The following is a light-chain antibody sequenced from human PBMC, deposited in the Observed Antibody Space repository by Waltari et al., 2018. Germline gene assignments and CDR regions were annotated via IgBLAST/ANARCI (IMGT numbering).Light chain of an antibody. CDR1: SSDVGGHNY. CDR3: CSYAGSQNVI. V-gene: IGLV2-11*01. CDR2: AVT. J-gene: IGLJ2*01. Sequence: QSALTQPRSVSGSPGQSVSISCTGTSSDVGGHNYVSWYQQHPGKAPKLLVYAVTQRPSGVPDHFAGSKSGNTASLTISGLQADDEADYYCCSYAGSQNVIFGGGTRLTVL.